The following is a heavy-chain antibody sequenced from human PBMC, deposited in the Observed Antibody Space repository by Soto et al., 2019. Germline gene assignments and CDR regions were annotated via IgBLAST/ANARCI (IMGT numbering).Heavy chain of an antibody. CDR3: ARGGTTNYYDSSASSHYCDY. J-gene: IGHJ4*02. CDR1: GYTFTDYY. D-gene: IGHD3-22*01. Sequence: ASVKVSCKASGYTFTDYYMQWVRQAPGEGLELMGWISPKTGGTNYAQKFQGRVTMTRDTSINTGYMELSSLRSDDTAVYYCARGGTTNYYDSSASSHYCDYWGQGTQVTVPQ. CDR2: ISPKTGGT. V-gene: IGHV1-2*02.